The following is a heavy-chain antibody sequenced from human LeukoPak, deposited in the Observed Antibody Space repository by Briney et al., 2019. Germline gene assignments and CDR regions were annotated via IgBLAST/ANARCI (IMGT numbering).Heavy chain of an antibody. V-gene: IGHV1-18*04. CDR1: GYTFTSYY. J-gene: IGHJ6*02. CDR3: ARRGPKWYDFWSGYPQIDFYYYYGMDV. Sequence: ASVKVSCKASGYTFTSYYMHWVRQAPGQGLEWMGWISAYNGNTNYAQKLQGRVTMTTDTSTSTAYMELRSLRSDDTAVYYCARRGPKWYDFWSGYPQIDFYYYYGMDVWGQGTTVTVSS. D-gene: IGHD3-3*01. CDR2: ISAYNGNT.